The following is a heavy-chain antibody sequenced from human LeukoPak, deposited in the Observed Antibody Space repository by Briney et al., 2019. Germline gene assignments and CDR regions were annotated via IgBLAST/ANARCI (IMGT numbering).Heavy chain of an antibody. V-gene: IGHV4-34*01. CDR1: GGSFSGYY. CDR2: INHSGST. CDR3: ARGRRVGSSSGLGY. D-gene: IGHD6-6*01. Sequence: SETLSLTCAVYGGSFSGYYWSWIRQPPGKGLEWIGEINHSGSTNYNPSLKSRVTISVDTSKNQFSLKLSSVTAADTAVYYCARGRRVGSSSGLGYWGQGTLVTVSS. J-gene: IGHJ4*02.